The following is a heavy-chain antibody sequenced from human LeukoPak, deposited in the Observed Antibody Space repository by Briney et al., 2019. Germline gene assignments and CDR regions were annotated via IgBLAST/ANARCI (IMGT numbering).Heavy chain of an antibody. CDR1: GFTFSSYS. J-gene: IGHJ6*03. D-gene: IGHD3-3*01. Sequence: GGSLRLSCAASGFTFSSYSMNWVRQAPGKGLEWVSSISSSSSYIYYADSVKGRFTISRDNAKNSLYLQMNSLRAEDTAVYYCAREAATIFGVGYYMDVWGKGTTVTVSS. CDR3: AREAATIFGVGYYMDV. CDR2: ISSSSSYI. V-gene: IGHV3-21*01.